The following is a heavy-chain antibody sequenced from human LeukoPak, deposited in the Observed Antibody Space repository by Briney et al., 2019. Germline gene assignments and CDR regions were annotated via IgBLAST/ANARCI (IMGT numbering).Heavy chain of an antibody. CDR2: IRYDGSNK. V-gene: IGHV3-30*02. CDR1: GFTFSSYG. CDR3: AKDLCSSTSCYYGSGGDY. D-gene: IGHD2-2*01. Sequence: GGSLRLSCAASGFTFSSYGMHWVRQAPGKGLEWVAFIRYDGSNKYYADSVKGRFTISRDNSKNTLYLQMNSLRAEDTAVYYCAKDLCSSTSCYYGSGGDYWGQGTLVTVSS. J-gene: IGHJ4*02.